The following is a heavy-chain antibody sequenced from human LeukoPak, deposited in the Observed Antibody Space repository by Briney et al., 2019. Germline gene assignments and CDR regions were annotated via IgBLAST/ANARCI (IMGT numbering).Heavy chain of an antibody. Sequence: QAGGSLRLSCAASGFTFSSYSMNWVRQAPGKGLEWASYISSSSSIKYYADSVKGRFTISRDNAKNSLYLQMNSLRADDTAVYYCVRDFHRRLYDSSGYYPYWGQGTQVTVSS. CDR2: ISSSSSIK. D-gene: IGHD3-22*01. J-gene: IGHJ4*02. V-gene: IGHV3-48*04. CDR3: VRDFHRRLYDSSGYYPY. CDR1: GFTFSSYS.